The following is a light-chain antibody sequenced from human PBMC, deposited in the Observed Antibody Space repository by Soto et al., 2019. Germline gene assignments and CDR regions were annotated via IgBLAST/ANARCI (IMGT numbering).Light chain of an antibody. CDR1: QSINIY. CDR2: GAS. CDR3: QQSYRSPYT. Sequence: IQLTQSPSSLSASVGDRVTVTCRASQSINIYLNWYQQKPGKAPTLLIYGASTLQSGVPSRFSGGGSRTDFTLTISSLQTEDFATDDCQQSYRSPYTFGQGTKLEI. J-gene: IGKJ2*01. V-gene: IGKV1-39*01.